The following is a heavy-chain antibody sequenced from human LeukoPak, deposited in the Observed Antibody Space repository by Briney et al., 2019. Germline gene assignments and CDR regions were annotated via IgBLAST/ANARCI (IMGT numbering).Heavy chain of an antibody. D-gene: IGHD2-21*02. Sequence: ASVKVSCKASGYTFTIYYMHWVRQAPGQGLEWMGIINPSGGSTSYAQKFQGRVTMTRDTSTSTVYMELSSLRSEDTAVYYCARDYGGDYYFDYWGQGTLVTVSS. CDR3: ARDYGGDYYFDY. CDR1: GYTFTIYY. J-gene: IGHJ4*02. CDR2: INPSGGST. V-gene: IGHV1-46*01.